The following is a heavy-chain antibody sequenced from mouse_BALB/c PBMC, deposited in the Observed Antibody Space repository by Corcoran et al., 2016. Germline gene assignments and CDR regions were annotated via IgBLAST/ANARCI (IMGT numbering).Heavy chain of an antibody. CDR1: GFNIKDTY. CDR2: IDPANGNT. CDR3: ARSMITIRFAY. D-gene: IGHD2-4*01. Sequence: EVQLQQSGAELVKPGASVKLSCTASGFNIKDTYMHWVKQRPEQGLEWIGRIDPANGNTKYDPKFQGKATITADTSSNTAYLQLSSLTSEDTAVYYCARSMITIRFAYWGQGTLVTVSA. V-gene: IGHV14-3*02. J-gene: IGHJ3*01.